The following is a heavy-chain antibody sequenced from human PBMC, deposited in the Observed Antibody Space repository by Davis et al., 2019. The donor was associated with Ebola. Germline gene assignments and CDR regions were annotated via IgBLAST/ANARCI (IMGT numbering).Heavy chain of an antibody. V-gene: IGHV1-18*04. CDR1: GYSFATYG. Sequence: ASVKVSCKAFGYSFATYGISWVRKAPGQGLEWMGWISAFKGKTHYAQKFQGRMTLTTDTSTSTAYMELESLRSDDTAVYYCARSTYNILIDFDFWGQGTLVTVSS. D-gene: IGHD2/OR15-2a*01. J-gene: IGHJ4*02. CDR2: ISAFKGKT. CDR3: ARSTYNILIDFDF.